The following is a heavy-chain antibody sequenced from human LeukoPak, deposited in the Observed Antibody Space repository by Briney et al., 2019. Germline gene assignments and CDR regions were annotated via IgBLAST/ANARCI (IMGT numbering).Heavy chain of an antibody. CDR2: IYTSGST. D-gene: IGHD6-13*01. CDR1: GGSISSYY. Sequence: SETLSLTCTVSGGSISSYYWSWIRQPAGKGLEWIGRIYTSGSTNYNPSLKSRVTMSVDTSKNQFSLKLSSVAAADTAVYYCARVSSSWNDFDYWGQGTLVTVPS. J-gene: IGHJ4*02. CDR3: ARVSSSWNDFDY. V-gene: IGHV4-4*07.